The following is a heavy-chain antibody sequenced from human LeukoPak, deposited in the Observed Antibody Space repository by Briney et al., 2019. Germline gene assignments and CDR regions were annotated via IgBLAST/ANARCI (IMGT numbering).Heavy chain of an antibody. V-gene: IGHV3-43*02. CDR1: GFTFDDYA. Sequence: LSGGSLRLSCAVSGFTFDDYAMHWVRQAPGKGLEWVSLISGDGGSRYYAGSVKGRFTISRDNSKNSLYLQMNRPRTEDTAFYYCAKGADPLTWRMMTVAGTRFDFWGQGTLVTVSS. CDR3: AKGADPLTWRMMTVAGTRFDF. J-gene: IGHJ4*02. D-gene: IGHD6-19*01. CDR2: ISGDGGSR.